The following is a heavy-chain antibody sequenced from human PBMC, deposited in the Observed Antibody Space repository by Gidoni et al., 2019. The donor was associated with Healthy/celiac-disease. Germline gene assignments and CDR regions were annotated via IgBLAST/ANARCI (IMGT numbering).Heavy chain of an antibody. CDR2: INHSGST. D-gene: IGHD4-17*01. Sequence: QVQLQQWGAGLLKPSETLSLTCAVYGGSFSGYYWSWSRQPPGKGLEWIGEINHSGSTNYTPSLKSRVTISVDTSKNQFSLKLSSVTAADTAVYYCASGYGDYVRGSVAFDYWGQGTLVTVSS. J-gene: IGHJ4*02. V-gene: IGHV4-34*01. CDR1: GGSFSGYY. CDR3: ASGYGDYVRGSVAFDY.